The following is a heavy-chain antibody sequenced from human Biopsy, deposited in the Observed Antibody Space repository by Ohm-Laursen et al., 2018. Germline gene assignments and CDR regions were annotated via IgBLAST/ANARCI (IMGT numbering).Heavy chain of an antibody. D-gene: IGHD3-3*01. J-gene: IGHJ4*02. CDR1: GYTFTNYG. CDR2: ISPYNGDT. CDR3: ARDRWPHVTLLGLVVFDF. V-gene: IGHV1-18*01. Sequence: AASVKVSCKASGYTFTNYGISWVRQAPGQGLEWMGWISPYNGDTDYAQKLQGRVTMTTDTSTSTAYMDLRSLRSDDTAVYYCARDRWPHVTLLGLVVFDFWGQGTLVIVSS.